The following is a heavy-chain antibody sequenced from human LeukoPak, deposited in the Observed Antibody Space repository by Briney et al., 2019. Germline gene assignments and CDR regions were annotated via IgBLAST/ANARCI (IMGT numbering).Heavy chain of an antibody. CDR1: GYTFTSYG. Sequence: GASVKVSCKASGYTFTSYGISWVRQAPGQGLEWMGGIIPIFGTANYAQKFQGRVTITTDESTSTAYMELSSLRSEDTAVYYCARVGVRSPAPYYYYYMDVWGKGTTVTVSS. J-gene: IGHJ6*03. CDR3: ARVGVRSPAPYYYYYMDV. D-gene: IGHD2-21*01. V-gene: IGHV1-69*05. CDR2: IIPIFGTA.